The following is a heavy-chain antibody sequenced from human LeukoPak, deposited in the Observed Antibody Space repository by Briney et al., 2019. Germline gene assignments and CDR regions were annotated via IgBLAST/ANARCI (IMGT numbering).Heavy chain of an antibody. Sequence: ASVKVSCKASGYTFTSYYMHWVRQAPGQGLEWMGIINPSGGSTSYAQKFQGRVTMTRDMSTSTVYMELSSLRSEDTAVYYCANTAMVNGGYDYWGQGTLVTVSS. CDR1: GYTFTSYY. J-gene: IGHJ4*02. V-gene: IGHV1-46*01. D-gene: IGHD5-18*01. CDR3: ANTAMVNGGYDY. CDR2: INPSGGST.